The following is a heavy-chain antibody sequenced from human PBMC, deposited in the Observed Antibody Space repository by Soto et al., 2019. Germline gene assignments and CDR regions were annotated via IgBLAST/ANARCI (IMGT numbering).Heavy chain of an antibody. CDR3: ARVWTTNHDAFDI. CDR2: IYYTGST. Sequence: LSLTCTVSGGSISSYYWSWIRQPPGKGLEWIGYIYYTGSTNYNSSLKSRVTISVDTSKNQFSLKLNSVTAADTAVYYCARVWTTNHDAFDIWGQGTMVTVSS. J-gene: IGHJ3*02. D-gene: IGHD2-8*01. V-gene: IGHV4-59*01. CDR1: GGSISSYY.